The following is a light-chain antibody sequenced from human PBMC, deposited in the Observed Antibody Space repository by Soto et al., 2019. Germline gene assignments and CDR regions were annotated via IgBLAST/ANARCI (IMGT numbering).Light chain of an antibody. Sequence: EIVMTQSPATLSVSAGDRATLFCRASQSVSSNLAWYQQKPGQAPRLLIHGAFTRATGIPDRLSGSGSGTELTLTISSLQSEDFAVYYCQKYNNWPWTCGQGTKVDIK. V-gene: IGKV3-15*01. CDR3: QKYNNWPWT. CDR1: QSVSSN. J-gene: IGKJ1*01. CDR2: GAF.